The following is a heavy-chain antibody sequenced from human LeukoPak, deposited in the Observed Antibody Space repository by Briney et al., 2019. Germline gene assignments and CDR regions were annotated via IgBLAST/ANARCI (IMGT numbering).Heavy chain of an antibody. CDR2: IYYSGST. CDR1: GGSISSYY. V-gene: IGHV4-59*03. CDR3: ARGDCRNWYFDL. J-gene: IGHJ2*01. Sequence: SETLSLTCTVSGGSISSYYWSWIRQPPGKGLEWIGYIYYSGSTNYSPSLKSRVTISLDTSKNQFSLKLSSVTAADTAVYYCARGDCRNWYFDLWGRGTLVTVSS. D-gene: IGHD2-21*02.